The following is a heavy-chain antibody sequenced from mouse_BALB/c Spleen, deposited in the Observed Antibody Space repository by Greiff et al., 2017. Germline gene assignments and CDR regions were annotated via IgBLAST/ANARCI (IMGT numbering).Heavy chain of an antibody. V-gene: IGHV5-12-1*01. D-gene: IGHD1-1*01. CDR3: ARGFMEAMDY. CDR2: ISSGGGST. Sequence: EVKVVESGGGLVKPGGSLKLSCAASGFAFSSYDMSWVRQTPEKRLEWVAYISSGGGSTYYPDTVKGRFTISRDNAKNTLYLQMSSLKSEDTAMYYCARGFMEAMDYWGQGTSVTVSS. CDR1: GFAFSSYD. J-gene: IGHJ4*01.